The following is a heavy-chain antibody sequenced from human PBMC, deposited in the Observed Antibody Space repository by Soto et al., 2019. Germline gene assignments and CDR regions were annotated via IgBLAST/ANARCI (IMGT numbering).Heavy chain of an antibody. D-gene: IGHD3-10*01. CDR2: ISGSGGST. V-gene: IGHV3-23*01. CDR1: GFTFSSYA. Sequence: EVQLLESGGGLVQPGGSLRLSCAASGFTFSSYAMSWVRQAPGKGLEWVSAISGSGGSTYYADSVKGRFTISRDNTKNTLYLQMNSLRADDTAVYYCAKDRAKGSGSYSSWGQGTLLTVSS. CDR3: AKDRAKGSGSYSS. J-gene: IGHJ5*02.